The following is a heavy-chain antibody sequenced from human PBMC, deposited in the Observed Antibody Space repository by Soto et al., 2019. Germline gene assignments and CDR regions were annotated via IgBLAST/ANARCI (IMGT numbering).Heavy chain of an antibody. CDR2: IYYSGST. J-gene: IGHJ6*02. CDR1: GGSISSGGYY. Sequence: QVQLQESGPGLVKPSQTLSLTCTVSGGSISSGGYYWSWIRQHPGKGLEWIGYIYYSGSTYYNPSLKSRVTLSVDTSKNQFSLKVSSVTAADTAVYYCARGGRRSPGMDVWGQGTTVTVSS. V-gene: IGHV4-31*03. CDR3: ARGGRRSPGMDV.